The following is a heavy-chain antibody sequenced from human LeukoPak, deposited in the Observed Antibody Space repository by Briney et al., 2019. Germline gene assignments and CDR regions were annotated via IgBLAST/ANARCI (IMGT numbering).Heavy chain of an antibody. CDR1: GYSFTGYY. CDR3: AVTGGVATITFGDY. D-gene: IGHD5-12*01. Sequence: GASVKVSCKASGYSFTGYYIHWVRQAPGQGLEWMGWINPNSGGTNYAQKFQGRVSMTRDTSINTAYMELSRLISDDTAVYYCAVTGGVATITFGDYWGQGTLVTVSS. CDR2: INPNSGGT. V-gene: IGHV1-2*02. J-gene: IGHJ4*02.